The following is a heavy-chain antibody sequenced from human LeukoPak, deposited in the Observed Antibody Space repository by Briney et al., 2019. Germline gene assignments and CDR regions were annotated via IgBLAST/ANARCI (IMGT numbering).Heavy chain of an antibody. Sequence: SETLSLTCTVSGGSISSYYWSWIRQPPGKGLEWIGYIYYSGSTNYNPSLKSRVTISVDTSKNQFSLKLSSVTAADTAVYYCARLAADYGDYNFDYWGQGTLVTVSS. CDR1: GGSISSYY. V-gene: IGHV4-59*08. CDR3: ARLAADYGDYNFDY. J-gene: IGHJ4*02. D-gene: IGHD4-17*01. CDR2: IYYSGST.